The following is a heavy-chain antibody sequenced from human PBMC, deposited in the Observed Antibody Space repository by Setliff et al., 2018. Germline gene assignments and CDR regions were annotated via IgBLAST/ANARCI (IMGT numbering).Heavy chain of an antibody. CDR2: IYPGDSDT. D-gene: IGHD3-16*02. Sequence: LKISCTGSGYSFTSYWIGWVRQMPGKGLEWMGIIYPGDSDTRYSPSFQGQVTISADKSISTAYLQWSSLKASDTAMYYCAGGSYRYEVVIDYWGQGTLVTVSS. CDR3: AGGSYRYEVVIDY. CDR1: GYSFTSYW. J-gene: IGHJ4*02. V-gene: IGHV5-51*01.